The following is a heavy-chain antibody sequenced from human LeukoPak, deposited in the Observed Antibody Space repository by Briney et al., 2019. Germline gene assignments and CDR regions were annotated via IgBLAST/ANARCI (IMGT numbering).Heavy chain of an antibody. CDR3: AKDITMVRGENHYYYGMDV. Sequence: GGSLRLSCAASGFTFDDYAMHWVRQAPGKGLEWVSGISWNSGSIGYADSVKGRFTISRDNAKNSLYLQMNSLRAEDTALYYCAKDITMVRGENHYYYGMDVWGQGTTVTVSS. CDR2: ISWNSGSI. D-gene: IGHD3-10*01. CDR1: GFTFDDYA. J-gene: IGHJ6*02. V-gene: IGHV3-9*01.